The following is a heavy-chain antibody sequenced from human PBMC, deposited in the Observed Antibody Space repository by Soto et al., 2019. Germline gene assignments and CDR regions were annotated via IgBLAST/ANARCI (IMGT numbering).Heavy chain of an antibody. D-gene: IGHD3-10*01. CDR1: GGSISSYY. CDR3: ARARFGEFTDY. V-gene: IGHV4-59*01. CDR2: IYYSGST. Sequence: SETLSLTCTVSGGSISSYYWSWIRQPPGKGLEWIGYIYYSGSTNYNPSLKSRVTISVDTSKNQFSLKLSSVTAADTAVYYCARARFGEFTDYWGQGTLVTVSS. J-gene: IGHJ4*02.